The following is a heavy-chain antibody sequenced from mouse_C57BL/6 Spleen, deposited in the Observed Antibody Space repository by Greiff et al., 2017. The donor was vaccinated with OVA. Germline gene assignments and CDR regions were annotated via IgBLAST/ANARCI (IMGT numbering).Heavy chain of an antibody. Sequence: VKLQESGPELVKPGASVKISCKASGYAFSSSWMNWVKQRPGKGLEWIGRIYPGDGDTNYNGKFKGKATLTADKSSSTAYMQLSSLTSEDSAVYFCARGGSYYFDYWGQGTTLTVSS. V-gene: IGHV1-82*01. CDR1: GYAFSSSW. J-gene: IGHJ2*01. CDR2: IYPGDGDT. CDR3: ARGGSYYFDY.